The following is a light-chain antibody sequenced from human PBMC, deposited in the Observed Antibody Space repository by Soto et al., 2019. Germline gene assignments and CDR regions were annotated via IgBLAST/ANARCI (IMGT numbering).Light chain of an antibody. CDR1: QSVSSD. V-gene: IGKV3-15*01. CDR3: HQYNYWPPGT. J-gene: IGKJ2*02. Sequence: EIVMTQSPATLSVSPGERATLSCRASQSVSSDLAWYQQKPGQAPRLLIYGASSRATGIPARFSGSGSGTEFTLTISSLQSEDFAAYYCHQYNYWPPGTFGQGTKLEIK. CDR2: GAS.